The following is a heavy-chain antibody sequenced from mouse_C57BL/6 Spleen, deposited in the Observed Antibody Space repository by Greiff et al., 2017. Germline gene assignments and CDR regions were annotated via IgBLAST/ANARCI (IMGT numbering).Heavy chain of an antibody. J-gene: IGHJ3*01. Sequence: QVQLQQSGAELVKPGASVKISCTASGYAFSSYWMNWVKQRPGKGLEWIGQIYPGDGDTNYNGKFKGKATLTADKSSSTAYMQLSSLTSEDSAVYFFASEVLLVPWFAYWGQGTLVTVSA. CDR3: ASEVLLVPWFAY. V-gene: IGHV1-80*01. D-gene: IGHD2-12*01. CDR1: GYAFSSYW. CDR2: IYPGDGDT.